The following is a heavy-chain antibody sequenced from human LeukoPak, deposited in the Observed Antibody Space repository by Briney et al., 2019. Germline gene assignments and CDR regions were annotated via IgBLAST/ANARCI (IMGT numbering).Heavy chain of an antibody. CDR1: GYTFTSYG. V-gene: IGHV1-18*01. D-gene: IGHD3-16*02. Sequence: ASVKVSCKACGYTFTSYGISWVRQAPGQGLEWMGGISAYNGNTNYAQKLQGRVTMTTDTSTSTTYLELRSLRSDDTAVYYCARGPYDYVWGSYRLKYFDYWGQGTLVTVSS. CDR2: ISAYNGNT. CDR3: ARGPYDYVWGSYRLKYFDY. J-gene: IGHJ4*02.